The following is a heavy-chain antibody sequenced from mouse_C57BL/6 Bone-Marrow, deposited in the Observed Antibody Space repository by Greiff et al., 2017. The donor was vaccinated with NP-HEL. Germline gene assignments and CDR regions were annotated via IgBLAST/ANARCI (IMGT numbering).Heavy chain of an antibody. J-gene: IGHJ4*01. CDR3: ARGLGLYYAMDY. V-gene: IGHV5-4*03. Sequence: EVKLMESGGGLVKPGGSLKLSCAASGFTFSSYAMSWVRQTPEKRLEWVATISDGGSYTYYPDNVKGRFTISRDNAKNNLYLQMGHLKSEDTARYYCARGLGLYYAMDYWGQGTSVTVSS. CDR1: GFTFSSYA. D-gene: IGHD3-3*01. CDR2: ISDGGSYT.